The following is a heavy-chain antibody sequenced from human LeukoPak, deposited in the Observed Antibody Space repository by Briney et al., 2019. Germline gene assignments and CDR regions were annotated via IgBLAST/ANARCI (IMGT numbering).Heavy chain of an antibody. V-gene: IGHV4-39*01. CDR2: IYNSGST. Sequence: SETLSLTCTVSGGSISSSSYYWGWIRQPPGKGLEWIGSIYNSGSTYYRPSLKSRVTISVDTSKNQFSLKLSSVTAGDTAVYYCARQGSGWHYYYFDYWGQGTLVTVAS. J-gene: IGHJ4*02. CDR1: GGSISSSSYY. CDR3: ARQGSGWHYYYFDY. D-gene: IGHD6-19*01.